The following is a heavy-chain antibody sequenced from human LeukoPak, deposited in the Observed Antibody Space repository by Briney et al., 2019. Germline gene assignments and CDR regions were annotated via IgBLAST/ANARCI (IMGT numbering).Heavy chain of an antibody. D-gene: IGHD6-19*01. CDR1: GVSVWADTYS. CDR2: YHIGNT. CDR3: ARRWDSTGLYFYYYMDV. V-gene: IGHV4-39*01. J-gene: IGHJ6*03. Sequence: SETLSLTCTASGVSVWADTYSPRWIRQPPGKGLEWIGNYHIGNTYYNPSLKSRVTISEDTSKNQFSLRVNSATAADTAVYYCARRWDSTGLYFYYYMDVWGEGTTVTVSS.